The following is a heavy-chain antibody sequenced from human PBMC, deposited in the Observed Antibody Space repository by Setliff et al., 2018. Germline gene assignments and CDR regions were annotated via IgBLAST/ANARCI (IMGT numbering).Heavy chain of an antibody. Sequence: ASVKVSCKASGYTFTSYGISWVRQAPGQGLEWMGWISAYNGNTNYAQKLQGRVTMTTDTSTSTAYMELRSLRSDDTAVYYCARDSLTTLRRRSFDIWGQGTMVTVSS. V-gene: IGHV1-18*01. CDR2: ISAYNGNT. J-gene: IGHJ3*02. CDR3: ARDSLTTLRRRSFDI. D-gene: IGHD1-1*01. CDR1: GYTFTSYG.